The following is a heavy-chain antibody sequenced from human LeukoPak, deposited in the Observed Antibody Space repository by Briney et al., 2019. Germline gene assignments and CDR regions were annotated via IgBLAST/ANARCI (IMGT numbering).Heavy chain of an antibody. CDR1: GFTSSRYG. CDR2: ISYDGSNK. V-gene: IGHV3-30*03. Sequence: PGGSLRLSCAASGFTSSRYGMHWVRQAPGKGLEWVAVISYDGSNKDYADSVKGRFTISRDNSKNSLYLQMSSLRDEDTAMYYCARDYYYGFYYWGQGTLVTVSS. D-gene: IGHD3-10*01. CDR3: ARDYYYGFYY. J-gene: IGHJ4*02.